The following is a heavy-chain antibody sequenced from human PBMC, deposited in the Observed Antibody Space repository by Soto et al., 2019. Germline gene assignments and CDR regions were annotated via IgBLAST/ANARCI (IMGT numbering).Heavy chain of an antibody. CDR3: ARELYGSGSYEWFDP. CDR1: GGSIISYY. Sequence: PSETLSLTCTVSGGSIISYYWSWIRQPPGKGLEWIGYIYYSGSTNYNPSLKSRVTISVDTSKNQFSLKLSSVTAADTAVYYCARELYGSGSYEWFDPWGQGTLVTVSS. J-gene: IGHJ5*02. V-gene: IGHV4-59*01. CDR2: IYYSGST. D-gene: IGHD3-10*01.